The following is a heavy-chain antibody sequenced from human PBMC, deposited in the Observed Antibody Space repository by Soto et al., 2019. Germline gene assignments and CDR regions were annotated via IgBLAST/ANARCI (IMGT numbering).Heavy chain of an antibody. V-gene: IGHV4-30-4*01. D-gene: IGHD3-16*02. CDR1: GGSISSGDYY. CDR3: ATYTFGGVIVFYYFDY. CDR2: IYYSGST. J-gene: IGHJ4*02. Sequence: TSETLSLTCTVSGGSISSGDYYWSWIRQPPGKGLEWIGYIYYSGSTYYNPSLKSRVTISVDTSKNQFSLKLSSVTAADTAVYYCATYTFGGVIVFYYFDYWGQGTLVTVSS.